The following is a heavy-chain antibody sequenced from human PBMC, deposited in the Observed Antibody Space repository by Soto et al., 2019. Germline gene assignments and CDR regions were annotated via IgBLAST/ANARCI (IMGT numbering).Heavy chain of an antibody. CDR1: GFTFSSYS. CDR3: AREGEVDSSGYYYGIDY. Sequence: EVQLVESGGGLVQPGGSPRLSCAASGFTFSSYSMNWVRQAPGKGLEWVSYISSSSSTIYYADSVKGRFTISRDNAKNSLYLQMNSLRAEDTAVYYCAREGEVDSSGYYYGIDYWGQGTLVTVSS. D-gene: IGHD3-22*01. J-gene: IGHJ4*02. CDR2: ISSSSSTI. V-gene: IGHV3-48*01.